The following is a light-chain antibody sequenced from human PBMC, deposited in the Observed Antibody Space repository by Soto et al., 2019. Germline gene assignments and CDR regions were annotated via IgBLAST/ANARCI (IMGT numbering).Light chain of an antibody. J-gene: IGLJ3*02. Sequence: QAVVTQSSSASASLGSSVKLTCTLSSGHSSYIIAWHQQQPGKAPRYLMKLEGSGSYNKGSGVPDRFSGSSSGADRYLTISNLQFEDEADYYCETCDSNTWVFGGGTKLTV. CDR3: ETCDSNTWV. V-gene: IGLV4-60*02. CDR2: LEGSGSY. CDR1: SGHSSYI.